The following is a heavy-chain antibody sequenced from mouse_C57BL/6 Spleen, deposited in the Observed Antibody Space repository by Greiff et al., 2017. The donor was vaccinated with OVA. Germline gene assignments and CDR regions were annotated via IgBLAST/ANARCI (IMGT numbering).Heavy chain of an antibody. CDR1: GYTFTDYE. CDR2: IDPETGGT. CDR3: TRWLLREYFDF. V-gene: IGHV1-15*01. D-gene: IGHD2-3*01. Sequence: QVQLQQSGAELVRPGASVTLSCKASGYTFTDYEMHWVKQTPVHGLEWIGAIDPETGGTAYNQKFKGKAILTADKSSSTAYMELRSLTSEDSAVYYCTRWLLREYFDFWGTGTTVTVSS. J-gene: IGHJ1*03.